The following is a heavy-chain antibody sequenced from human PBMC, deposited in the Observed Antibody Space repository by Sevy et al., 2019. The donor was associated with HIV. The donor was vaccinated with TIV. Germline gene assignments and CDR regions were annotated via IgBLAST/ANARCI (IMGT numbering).Heavy chain of an antibody. D-gene: IGHD3-3*01. CDR3: ARDPPYYDFWSGYVGYYGMDV. J-gene: IGHJ6*02. V-gene: IGHV1-18*01. Sequence: ASVKVSCKASGYTFTSYGISWVRQAPGQGLEWMGWISAYNGNTNYAQKLQGRVTMTTDTSTSTAYMELRSLRSDDTAVYYCARDPPYYDFWSGYVGYYGMDVWGQGTTVTVSS. CDR2: ISAYNGNT. CDR1: GYTFTSYG.